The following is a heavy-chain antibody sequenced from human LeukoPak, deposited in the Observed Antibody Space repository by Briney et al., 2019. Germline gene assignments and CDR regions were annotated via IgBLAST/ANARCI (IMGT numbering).Heavy chain of an antibody. D-gene: IGHD3-22*01. CDR3: ARMGLSSSGYYYDY. V-gene: IGHV2-70*04. Sequence: GPALVKPTQTHTLTCTFSRFSHSTSGMRVSWIRQPPGKALEWLARIDWDDDKFYSTSLKTRLTISKDTSKNQVVLTMTNMDPLDTATYYCARMGLSSSGYYYDYWGQGTLVTVSS. CDR2: IDWDDDK. CDR1: RFSHSTSGMR. J-gene: IGHJ4*02.